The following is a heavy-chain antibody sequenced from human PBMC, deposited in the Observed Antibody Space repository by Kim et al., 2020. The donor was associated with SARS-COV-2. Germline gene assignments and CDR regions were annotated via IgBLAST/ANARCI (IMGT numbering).Heavy chain of an antibody. CDR2: INPSGGST. V-gene: IGHV1-46*03. CDR3: ARGTWGGGGWGYGSGQYNRFDP. J-gene: IGHJ5*02. Sequence: ASVKVSCKASGYTFTSSHIQWVRQAPGQGLEWMGIINPSGGSTTYAQKLQGRVSMTRDTSTGTVYMELSSLRSEDTALNYCARGTWGGGGWGYGSGQYNRFDPWGQGTMVTVSS. D-gene: IGHD3-10*01. CDR1: GYTFTSSH.